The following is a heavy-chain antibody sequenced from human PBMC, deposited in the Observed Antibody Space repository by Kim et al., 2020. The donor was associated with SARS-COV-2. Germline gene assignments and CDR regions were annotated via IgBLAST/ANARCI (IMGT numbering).Heavy chain of an antibody. J-gene: IGHJ6*02. CDR3: ARTEPPYYYYGMDV. V-gene: IGHV4-34*01. D-gene: IGHD1-1*01. Sequence: PSLKSRVTISVDTSKNQFSLKRSSVTAADTAVYYCARTEPPYYYYGMDVWGQGTTVTVSS.